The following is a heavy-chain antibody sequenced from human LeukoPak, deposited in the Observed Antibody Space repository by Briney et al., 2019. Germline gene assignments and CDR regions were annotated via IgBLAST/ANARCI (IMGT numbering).Heavy chain of an antibody. D-gene: IGHD3-3*02. CDR1: GFTFSSYA. V-gene: IGHV3-23*01. CDR2: ISGSGGST. Sequence: PGASLRLSCAASGFTFSSYAMSWVRQAPGEGLEWVSAISGSGGSTYYADSVKGRFTISRDNSKSTLYLQMNSIRAEDTAVYYCARLSRDFDYWGQGTLVTVSS. J-gene: IGHJ4*02. CDR3: ARLSRDFDY.